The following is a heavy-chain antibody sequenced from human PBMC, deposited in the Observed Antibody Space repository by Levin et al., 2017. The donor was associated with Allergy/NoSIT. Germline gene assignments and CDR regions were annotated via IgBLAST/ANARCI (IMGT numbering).Heavy chain of an antibody. D-gene: IGHD1-26*01. J-gene: IGHJ4*02. V-gene: IGHV1-8*01. CDR1: GYTFTSYD. CDR2: MNPNSGNT. CDR3: AREAGGTIDY. Sequence: GESLKISCKASGYTFTSYDINWVRQATGQGLEWMGWMNPNSGNTGYAQKFQGRVTMTRNTSISTAYMELSSLRSEDTAVYYCAREAGGTIDYWGQGTLVTVSS.